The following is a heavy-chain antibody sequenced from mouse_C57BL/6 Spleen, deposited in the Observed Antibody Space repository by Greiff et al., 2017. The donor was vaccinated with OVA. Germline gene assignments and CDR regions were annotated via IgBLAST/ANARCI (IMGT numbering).Heavy chain of an antibody. CDR2: ISGGGGNT. CDR3: ARQDDYDGGFDY. Sequence: EVNLVESGGGLVKPGGSLKLSCAASGFTFSSYTMSWVRQTPEKRLEWVATISGGGGNTYYPDSVKGRFTISRDNAKNTLYLQMSSLRSEDTALYYCARQDDYDGGFDYWGQGTTLTVSS. J-gene: IGHJ2*01. V-gene: IGHV5-9*01. D-gene: IGHD2-4*01. CDR1: GFTFSSYT.